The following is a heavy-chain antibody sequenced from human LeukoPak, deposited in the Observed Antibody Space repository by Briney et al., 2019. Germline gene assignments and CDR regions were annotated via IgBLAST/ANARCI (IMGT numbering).Heavy chain of an antibody. CDR2: MNPNSGNT. CDR1: GYTFTSYD. D-gene: IGHD5-12*01. Sequence: GASVKVSCKASGYTFTSYDINWVRQATGQGLEWMGWMNPNSGNTGYAQKFQGRVTMTRNTSISTAYMELSSLRSEDTAVYYCARARGATIRKSDYYYYYMDVWGKGTTVTVSS. V-gene: IGHV1-8*01. J-gene: IGHJ6*03. CDR3: ARARGATIRKSDYYYYYMDV.